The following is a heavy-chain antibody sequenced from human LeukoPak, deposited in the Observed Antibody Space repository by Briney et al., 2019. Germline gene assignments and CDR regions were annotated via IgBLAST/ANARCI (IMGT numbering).Heavy chain of an antibody. CDR1: GFTFSSYW. CDR3: ARDDNVVFDY. CDR2: IKQDGREK. Sequence: PGGSLRLSCAASGFTFSSYWMSWVRQAPGKGREWVANIKQDGREKYYVDSVKGRFTISRDNPKNSLYLQMNSLRAEDTAVYSCARDDNVVFDYWGQGTLVTVSS. J-gene: IGHJ4*02. V-gene: IGHV3-7*01. D-gene: IGHD2-21*01.